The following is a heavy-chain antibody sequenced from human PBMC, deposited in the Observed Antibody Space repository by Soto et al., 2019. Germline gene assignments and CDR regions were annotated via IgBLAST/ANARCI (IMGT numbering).Heavy chain of an antibody. D-gene: IGHD3-22*01. V-gene: IGHV1-18*01. CDR3: AGIVQPRYYYGMDV. CDR2: ISGYNGNT. J-gene: IGHJ6*02. CDR1: GYTFTSYY. Sequence: GASVKVSCKASGYTFTSYYISWVRQAPGQGLEWMGWISGYNGNTNYAQKLQGRVTMTTDTSTSTAYMELSSLRSEDTAVYYCAGIVQPRYYYGMDVWGQGTTVTVSS.